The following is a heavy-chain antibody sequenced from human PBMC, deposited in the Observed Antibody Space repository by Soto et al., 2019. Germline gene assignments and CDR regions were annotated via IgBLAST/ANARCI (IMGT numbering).Heavy chain of an antibody. J-gene: IGHJ3*02. Sequence: GGSLRLSCAASGFTFSSYSMNWVRQAPGKGLEWVSSISSSSSYIYYADSVKGRFTISRDNAKNSLYLQMNSLRAEDTAVYYCAREESETTPDDAFDIWGQGTMVTVSS. CDR2: ISSSSSYI. V-gene: IGHV3-21*01. CDR1: GFTFSSYS. CDR3: AREESETTPDDAFDI. D-gene: IGHD2-15*01.